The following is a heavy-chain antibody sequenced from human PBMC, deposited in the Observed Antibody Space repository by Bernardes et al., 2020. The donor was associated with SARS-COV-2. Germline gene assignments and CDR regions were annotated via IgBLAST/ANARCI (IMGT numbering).Heavy chain of an antibody. CDR2: IIPIFGTA. J-gene: IGHJ4*02. D-gene: IGHD3-10*01. CDR3: ARDPEIGVGLYYFDY. Sequence: SMKVSCKASGGTFSSYAISWVRQAPGQGLEWMGGIIPIFGTANYAQKFQGRVTITADESTSTAYMELSSLRSEDTAVYYCARDPEIGVGLYYFDYWGQGSLVTASS. CDR1: GGTFSSYA. V-gene: IGHV1-69*13.